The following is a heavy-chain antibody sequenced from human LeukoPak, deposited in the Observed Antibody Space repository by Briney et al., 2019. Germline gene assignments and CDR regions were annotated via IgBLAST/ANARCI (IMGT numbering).Heavy chain of an antibody. CDR1: GGSISSYY. J-gene: IGHJ4*02. CDR2: IYYSGST. Sequence: SETLSLTCTVSGGSISSYYWSWIRQPPGKGLEWIGYIYYSGSTNYNPSLKSRVTISVDTSKNQFSLKLSSVTAADTAVYYCARARQQLTNYFDYWGQGTLVTVSS. V-gene: IGHV4-59*01. D-gene: IGHD6-13*01. CDR3: ARARQQLTNYFDY.